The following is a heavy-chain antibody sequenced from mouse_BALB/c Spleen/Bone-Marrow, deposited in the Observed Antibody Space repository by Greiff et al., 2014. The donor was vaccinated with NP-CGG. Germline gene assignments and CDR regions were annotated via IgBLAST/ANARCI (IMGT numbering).Heavy chain of an antibody. Sequence: VQLKESGAELVKPGASVKLSCTASGFNIKDPYLHWVKQRPEQGLDWIGRIDPAKGNTNYDPKFQGKATITADTSSNTAYLQLSSLTSEDTAVYFCARNYPFAYWGQGTLVTVSA. CDR3: ARNYPFAY. CDR1: GFNIKDPY. D-gene: IGHD2-1*01. J-gene: IGHJ3*01. V-gene: IGHV14-3*02. CDR2: IDPAKGNT.